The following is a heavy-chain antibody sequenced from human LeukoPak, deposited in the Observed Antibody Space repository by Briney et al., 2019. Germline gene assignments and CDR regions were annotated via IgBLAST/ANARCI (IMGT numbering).Heavy chain of an antibody. CDR2: ISSSSSYI. Sequence: PGGSLRLSCAASGFTFSSYSMNWVRQAPGKGLEWVSSISSSSSYIYYADSVKGRFTISRDNAKNSLYLQMNSLRAEDTAVYYCARGVMVQGVPYDYWGQGTLVTVSS. V-gene: IGHV3-21*01. CDR3: ARGVMVQGVPYDY. J-gene: IGHJ4*02. CDR1: GFTFSSYS. D-gene: IGHD3-10*01.